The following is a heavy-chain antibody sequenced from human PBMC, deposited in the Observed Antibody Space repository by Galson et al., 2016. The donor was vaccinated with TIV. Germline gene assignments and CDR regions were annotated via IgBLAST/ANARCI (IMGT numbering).Heavy chain of an antibody. CDR1: GYTFSIYG. CDR2: INTATGDP. D-gene: IGHD3-10*01. Sequence: SVKVSCKASGYTFSIYGMNWVRQAPGQGLEWVGWINTATGDPTYAQGFTGRLVFSSDTSVITTYLQIRSLKADDTAVYYRASLPYGNYYGVDVWGQGTTVTVSS. CDR3: ASLPYGNYYGVDV. J-gene: IGHJ6*02. V-gene: IGHV7-4-1*01.